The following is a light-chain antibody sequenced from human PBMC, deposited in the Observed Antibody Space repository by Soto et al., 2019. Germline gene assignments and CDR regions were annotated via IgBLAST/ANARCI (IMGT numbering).Light chain of an antibody. CDR1: SSDIGSRNL. Sequence: QSALTQTASVSGSPGQSITISCTGTSSDIGSRNLVSWYQQHPGKAPKVLITDVNRRPSGVSDRFSGSKSGNTASLTIFGLHAEDEAYYYRCSFAYGNTVLFGGGTKLTVL. J-gene: IGLJ2*01. V-gene: IGLV2-23*02. CDR3: CSFAYGNTVL. CDR2: DVN.